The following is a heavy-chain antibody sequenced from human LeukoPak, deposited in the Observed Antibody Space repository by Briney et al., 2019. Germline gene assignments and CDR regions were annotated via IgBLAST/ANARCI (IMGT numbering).Heavy chain of an antibody. J-gene: IGHJ4*02. Sequence: ASVKVSXKASGYTFTSYGISWVRQAPGQGLEWMGWISAYNGNTNYAQKLQGRVTMTTDTSTSTAYMELRSLRSDDAAVYSCARDLGQIVGVDYWGQGTLVTVSS. D-gene: IGHD2/OR15-2a*01. CDR3: ARDLGQIVGVDY. V-gene: IGHV1-18*01. CDR1: GYTFTSYG. CDR2: ISAYNGNT.